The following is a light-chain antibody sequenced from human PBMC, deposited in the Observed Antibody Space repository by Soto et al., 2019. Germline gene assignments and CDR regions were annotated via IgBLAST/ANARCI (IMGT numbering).Light chain of an antibody. J-gene: IGKJ1*01. CDR3: QQYDKYPWT. CDR2: AAS. Sequence: DIQMTQSPSALSASVGDRVTITFLASQSISSYLNWYQQKPGKAPKLLIYAASSLQSGVPSRFSGSGSGTDFTLTISSLEPEDFAVYYCQQYDKYPWTFGQGTKVDIK. CDR1: QSISSY. V-gene: IGKV1-39*01.